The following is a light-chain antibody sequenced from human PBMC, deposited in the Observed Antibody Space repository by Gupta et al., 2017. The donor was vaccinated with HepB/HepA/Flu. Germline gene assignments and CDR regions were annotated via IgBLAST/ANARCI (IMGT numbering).Light chain of an antibody. Sequence: EIVLTPSPATLSLSPGERATLSCRASQSVSSYLAWYQQKPGQAPRLLIYDASNRATGIPARFSGSGSGTDFTLTISSLEPEDFAVYYCQQRSNWLETFGQGTKVEIK. CDR2: DAS. J-gene: IGKJ1*01. CDR3: QQRSNWLET. CDR1: QSVSSY. V-gene: IGKV3-11*01.